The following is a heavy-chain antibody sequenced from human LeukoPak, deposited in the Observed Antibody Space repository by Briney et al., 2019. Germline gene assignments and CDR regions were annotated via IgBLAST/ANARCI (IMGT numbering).Heavy chain of an antibody. CDR1: GGSISSGGYY. CDR3: ARALLWFGELDV. CDR2: IYYSGST. D-gene: IGHD3-10*01. Sequence: SETLSLTCTVSGGSISSGGYYWSWIRQHPGKYLEWIGYIYYSGSTYYNPSLKSRVTISVDTSKNQFSLKLSSVTAADTAVYYCARALLWFGELDVWGKGTTVTVSS. J-gene: IGHJ6*04. V-gene: IGHV4-31*03.